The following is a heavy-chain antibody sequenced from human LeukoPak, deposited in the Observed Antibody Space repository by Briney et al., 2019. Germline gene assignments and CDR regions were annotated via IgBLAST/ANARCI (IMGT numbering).Heavy chain of an antibody. CDR1: GYTFTNYG. D-gene: IGHD6-25*01. Sequence: ASVKVSCKASGYTFTNYGITWVRQAPGQGLEWMGWIGRNNGNTKFAQKLQGRVTMTTDTSTTTAYMELRRLRSDDTAVYFCARDRGDYYFDYWGQGTLVSVSS. CDR3: ARDRGDYYFDY. V-gene: IGHV1-18*01. J-gene: IGHJ4*02. CDR2: IGRNNGNT.